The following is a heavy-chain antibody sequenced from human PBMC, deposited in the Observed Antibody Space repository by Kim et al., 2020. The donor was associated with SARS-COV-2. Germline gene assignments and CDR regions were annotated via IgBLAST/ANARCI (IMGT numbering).Heavy chain of an antibody. CDR1: GLTFDNSA. CDR3: ARGNYYESVSLSDYYNGLDV. D-gene: IGHD3-10*01. J-gene: IGHJ6*02. CDR2: ISFDGRNK. Sequence: GGSLRLSCAASGLTFDNSAMHWVRQAPGKGLEWVAVISFDGRNKDYADSVQGRFTISRDNSKSTLHLQMSSLRAEDTAIYYCARGNYYESVSLSDYYNGLDVWGQGTTVTVSS. V-gene: IGHV3-30-3*01.